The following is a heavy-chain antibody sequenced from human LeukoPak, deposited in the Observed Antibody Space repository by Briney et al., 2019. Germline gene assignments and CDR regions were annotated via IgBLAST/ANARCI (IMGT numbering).Heavy chain of an antibody. D-gene: IGHD5-18*01. Sequence: PSETLSLTCTVSGGSISSYYWSWLRQPPGKGLEWIGYIYYSGSTNYNPSLKSRVTISVDTSKNQFSLKLSSVTAADTAVYYCARGSYSPDFDYWGEGTLVTVSS. CDR1: GGSISSYY. J-gene: IGHJ4*02. CDR3: ARGSYSPDFDY. V-gene: IGHV4-59*01. CDR2: IYYSGST.